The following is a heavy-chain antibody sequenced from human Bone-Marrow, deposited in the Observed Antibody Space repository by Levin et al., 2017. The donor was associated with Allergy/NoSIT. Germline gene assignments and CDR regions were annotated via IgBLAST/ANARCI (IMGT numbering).Heavy chain of an antibody. CDR2: INPNSGGT. V-gene: IGHV1-2*02. CDR3: AREVWFPGFGSVGCDY. J-gene: IGHJ4*02. Sequence: AASVKVSCKASGYTFTGYYMHWVRQAPGQGLEWMGWINPNSGGTNYAQKFQGRVTMTRDTSISTAYMELSRLRSDDTAVYYCAREVWFPGFGSVGCDYWGQGTLVTVSS. CDR1: GYTFTGYY. D-gene: IGHD3-10*01.